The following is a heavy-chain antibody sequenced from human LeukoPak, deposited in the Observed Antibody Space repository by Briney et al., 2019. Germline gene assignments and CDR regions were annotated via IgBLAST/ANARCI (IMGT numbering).Heavy chain of an antibody. J-gene: IGHJ5*02. CDR3: ARAGGYCSSTSCYGWFDP. Sequence: SETLSLTCAVYGGSFSGYYWSWIRQPPGKGLEWIGEINHGGSTNYNPSLKSRVTISVDTSKSQFSLKLSSVTAADTAVYYCARAGGYCSSTSCYGWFDPWGQGTLVTVSS. CDR2: INHGGST. V-gene: IGHV4-34*01. D-gene: IGHD2-2*01. CDR1: GGSFSGYY.